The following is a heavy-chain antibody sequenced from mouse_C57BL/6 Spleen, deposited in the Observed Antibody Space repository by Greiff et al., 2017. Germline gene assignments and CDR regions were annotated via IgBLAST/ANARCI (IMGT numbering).Heavy chain of an antibody. D-gene: IGHD2-5*01. Sequence: QVQLQQSGAELARPGASVKLSCKASGYTFTSYGISWVKQSTGQGLEWIGVIYPRSGNTYYNEKFKGKATLTVDKSSSTAYMELRSLTSEDSAVYFCAREDIVTTFAYWGQGTLVTVSA. CDR1: GYTFTSYG. V-gene: IGHV1-81*01. J-gene: IGHJ3*01. CDR2: IYPRSGNT. CDR3: AREDIVTTFAY.